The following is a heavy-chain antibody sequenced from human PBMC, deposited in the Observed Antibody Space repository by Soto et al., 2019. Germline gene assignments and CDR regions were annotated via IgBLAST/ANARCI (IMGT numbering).Heavy chain of an antibody. CDR3: ARDPYYDILTKDYYGMDV. CDR2: IYYSGST. D-gene: IGHD3-9*01. Sequence: QVQLQESGPGLVKPSETLSLTCTVSGDSVSSGSYYWSWIRQPPGKGLEWIGYIYYSGSTNYNPSLKSRVTISVDTSKNQFSLKLSSVTAADTAVYYCARDPYYDILTKDYYGMDVWGQGTTVTVSS. V-gene: IGHV4-61*01. CDR1: GDSVSSGSYY. J-gene: IGHJ6*02.